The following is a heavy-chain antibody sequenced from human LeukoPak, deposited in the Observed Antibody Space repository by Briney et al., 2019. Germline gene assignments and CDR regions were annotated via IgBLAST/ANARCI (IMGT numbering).Heavy chain of an antibody. D-gene: IGHD3-22*01. V-gene: IGHV4-39*07. Sequence: SETLSLTCTVSGVSISSSNSYWGWIRQPPGKGLEWIGSIYYTGNTYYNASLKSRVTISVDTSKNQFSLKLSSVTAADTAVYYCAREAVYDYYDSSGSYYYYYYMDVWGKGTTVTISS. J-gene: IGHJ6*03. CDR2: IYYTGNT. CDR3: AREAVYDYYDSSGSYYYYYYMDV. CDR1: GVSISSSNSY.